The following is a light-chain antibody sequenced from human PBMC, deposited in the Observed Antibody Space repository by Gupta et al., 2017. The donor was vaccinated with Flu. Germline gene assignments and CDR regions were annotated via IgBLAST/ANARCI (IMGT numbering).Light chain of an antibody. CDR3: QSYDSSLSCWV. J-gene: IGLJ3*02. V-gene: IGLV1-40*01. Sequence: QSVLTQSPSVSGAPGQRVTISCTGGNSNIGAGYDVNWYQQLPGTAPKLLIYGDKSRPSGVPARFSGSKSGTSASLAITGLQAEDEADYYCQSYDSSLSCWVFGGGTKLTVL. CDR1: NSNIGAGYD. CDR2: GDK.